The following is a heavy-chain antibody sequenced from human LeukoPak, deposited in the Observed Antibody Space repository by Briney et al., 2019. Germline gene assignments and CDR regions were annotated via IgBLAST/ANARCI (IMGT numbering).Heavy chain of an antibody. V-gene: IGHV4-34*01. D-gene: IGHD1-26*01. CDR1: GGSFSGYY. J-gene: IGHJ4*02. CDR3: ARIIGISGTYPTDY. Sequence: SETLSLTCAVYGGSFSGYYWSWIRQPPGKGLEWIGEINHSGSTNYNPSLKSRVTISINTSKNQFSLKLSSVTAADTAVYYCARIIGISGTYPTDYWGQGTLVTVSS. CDR2: INHSGST.